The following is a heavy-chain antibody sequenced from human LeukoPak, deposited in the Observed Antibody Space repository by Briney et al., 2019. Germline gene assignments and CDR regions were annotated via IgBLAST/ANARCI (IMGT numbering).Heavy chain of an antibody. CDR1: GGSISSYY. J-gene: IGHJ4*02. CDR2: IYYSGST. CDR3: AGKEWELHPFDY. Sequence: SETLSLTCTVSGGSISSYYWSWIRQPPGKGLEWIGYIYYSGSTNYNPSLKSRVTISVDTSKNQCSLKLSSVTAADTGVYYCAGKEWELHPFDYWGQGTLVTVSS. D-gene: IGHD1-26*01. V-gene: IGHV4-59*01.